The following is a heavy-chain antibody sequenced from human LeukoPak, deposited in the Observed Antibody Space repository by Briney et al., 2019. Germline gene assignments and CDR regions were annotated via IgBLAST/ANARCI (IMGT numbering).Heavy chain of an antibody. V-gene: IGHV1-69*15. CDR1: GGTFSSYS. CDR2: IIPIFGTP. J-gene: IGHJ5*02. D-gene: IGHD4-23*01. Sequence: SVKVSCKASGGTFSSYSISWVRLAPGQGLEWMGKIIPIFGTPKYAQKFQGRVTITADESTSTAYMELSSLRSEDTAVYYCAGGYGGNPMNWFDPWGQGTLVTVSS. CDR3: AGGYGGNPMNWFDP.